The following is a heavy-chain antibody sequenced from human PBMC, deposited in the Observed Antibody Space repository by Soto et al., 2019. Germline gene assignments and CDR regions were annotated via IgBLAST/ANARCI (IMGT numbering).Heavy chain of an antibody. J-gene: IGHJ5*02. V-gene: IGHV4-4*02. D-gene: IGHD2-21*01. Sequence: SETLSLTCGVSGDSISSINWWSLVRQSPGKGLAWICEISHRGYTNYNPSLQSRVILSLEKSKNQVSLKLTSLTAAYTAVYFCARLSGFFTIAPLAPWTQGTLVPVSA. CDR1: GDSISSINW. CDR3: ARLSGFFTIAPLAP. CDR2: ISHRGYT.